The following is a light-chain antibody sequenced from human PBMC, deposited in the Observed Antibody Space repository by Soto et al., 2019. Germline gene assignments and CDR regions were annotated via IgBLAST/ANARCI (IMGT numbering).Light chain of an antibody. CDR3: SSYAGSNNFGV. CDR1: SSDVGGYNY. CDR2: EVN. J-gene: IGLJ1*01. V-gene: IGLV2-8*01. Sequence: QSVLTQPPSASGSPGQSVTISCTGTSSDVGGYNYVSWYQQHPGKAPKLMIYEVNKRPSGVPVRFSGSKSGNTASLTVSGLQAEDEAYYYCSSYAGSNNFGVFGTGTKVTVL.